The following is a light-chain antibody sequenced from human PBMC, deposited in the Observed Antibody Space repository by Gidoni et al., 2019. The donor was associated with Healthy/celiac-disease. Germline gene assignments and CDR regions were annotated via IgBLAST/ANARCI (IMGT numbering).Light chain of an antibody. CDR2: GKN. CDR3: NLHWV. CDR1: SLRSYY. J-gene: IGLJ3*02. V-gene: IGLV3-19*01. Sequence: SSELTQDHAVSVALGQTVRITCQGDSLRSYYASWYQQKPGQAPVLVIYGKNNRPSGIPDRFSGSSSGNTASLTITGAQAEDEADYYCNLHWVFGGGTKLTVL.